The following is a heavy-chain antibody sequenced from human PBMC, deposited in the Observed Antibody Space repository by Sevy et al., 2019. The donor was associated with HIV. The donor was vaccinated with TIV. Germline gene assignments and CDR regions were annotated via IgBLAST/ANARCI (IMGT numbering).Heavy chain of an antibody. J-gene: IGHJ4*02. CDR3: AKRTVSYCSRATCSLDY. CDR2: ISGTGGTT. D-gene: IGHD2-2*01. Sequence: GGSLRLSCAASGFTFGGYAMAWVRQAPGKGLEWVSAISGTGGTTYYADSVKGRFTVSRDNSNKSLYLQMNSLRGEDKALYYCAKRTVSYCSRATCSLDYWGPGTLVTVSS. V-gene: IGHV3-23*01. CDR1: GFTFGGYA.